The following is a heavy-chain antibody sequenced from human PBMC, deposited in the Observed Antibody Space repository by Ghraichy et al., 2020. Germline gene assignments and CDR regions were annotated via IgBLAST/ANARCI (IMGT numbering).Heavy chain of an antibody. V-gene: IGHV4-39*01. CDR3: ARHPFRVGPISAGSDC. D-gene: IGHD1-26*01. CDR1: GGSISSGSYY. CDR2: IYFSGTT. J-gene: IGHJ4*02. Sequence: SETLSLTCTVSGGSISSGSYYWGWVRQPPGKGLEWIGSIYFSGTTYYNPSPQGRVTISADLSRNQFSLKLRSVTAADTAKYYCARHPFRVGPISAGSDCWGQGTLVTVSS.